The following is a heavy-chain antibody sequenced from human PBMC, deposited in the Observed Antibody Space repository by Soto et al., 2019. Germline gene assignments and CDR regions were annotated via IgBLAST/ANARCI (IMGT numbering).Heavy chain of an antibody. Sequence: GGSLSLSCAASGFTFSSYAMSWVSQAPGKGMEGDSAISGSGGSTYYADSVKGRFTISRDNSKNTLYLEMNSLRAEDTSVYYCAKRRWLVASCPCYFDYWGQGTLVTVSS. CDR1: GFTFSSYA. CDR3: AKRRWLVASCPCYFDY. CDR2: ISGSGGST. D-gene: IGHD6-19*01. J-gene: IGHJ4*02. V-gene: IGHV3-23*01.